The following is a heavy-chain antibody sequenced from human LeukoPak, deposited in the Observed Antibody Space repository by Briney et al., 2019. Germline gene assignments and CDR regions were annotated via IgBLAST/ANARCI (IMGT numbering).Heavy chain of an antibody. CDR2: INPNSGGT. CDR3: ARGAVYCSCGSCSKYDY. CDR1: RYTFSAYY. D-gene: IGHD2-15*01. Sequence: VASVTLCCSASRYTFSAYYMYWVRQAPGQGLEWMGWINPNSGGTKYAQKFQGRVTMTRDTSISTAYMELSSLRSDDTAVYYCARGAVYCSCGSCSKYDYRGQGTLVTVSS. V-gene: IGHV1-2*02. J-gene: IGHJ4*02.